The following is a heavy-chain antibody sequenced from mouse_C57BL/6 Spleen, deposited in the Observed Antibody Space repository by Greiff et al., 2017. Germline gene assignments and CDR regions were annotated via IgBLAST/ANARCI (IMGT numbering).Heavy chain of an antibody. CDR2: IWGDGST. D-gene: IGHD1-1*01. CDR3: AKGTTVVASRVYYAMDY. CDR1: GFSLTSYG. J-gene: IGHJ4*01. Sequence: VQVVESGPGLVAPSPSLSITCTVSGFSLTSYGVSWVRQPPGKGLEWLGVIWGDGSTNYHSALISRLSISKDNSKCQVFLKLNRLQTYVTATYYCAKGTTVVASRVYYAMDYWGQGTSVTVSS. V-gene: IGHV2-3*01.